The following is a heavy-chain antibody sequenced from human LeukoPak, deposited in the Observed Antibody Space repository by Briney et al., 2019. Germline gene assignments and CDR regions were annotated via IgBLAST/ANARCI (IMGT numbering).Heavy chain of an antibody. CDR2: ISAYNGNT. V-gene: IGHV1-18*01. D-gene: IGHD6-19*01. Sequence: GASVKVSCKASGYTFTSYGISWVRQAPGQGLEWMGWISAYNGNTNYAQKLQGRVTMTTDTSTSTAYMELSSLRSEDTAVYYCARDRHSSGWHNWFDPWGQGTLVTVSS. J-gene: IGHJ5*02. CDR3: ARDRHSSGWHNWFDP. CDR1: GYTFTSYG.